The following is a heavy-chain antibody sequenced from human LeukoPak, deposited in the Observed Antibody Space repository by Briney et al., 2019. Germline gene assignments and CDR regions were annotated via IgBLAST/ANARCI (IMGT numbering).Heavy chain of an antibody. CDR2: TRNKANSYTT. D-gene: IGHD1-1*01. V-gene: IGHV3-72*01. Sequence: PGGSLRLSCAASGFTFSDHYMDWVRQAPGKGLEWVGRTRNKANSYTTEYAASVRGRFIISRDDSKNSLYLQMNSLKTEDTAVYYCVRASGVTWNDHYLDYWGQGTLVTVSS. CDR3: VRASGVTWNDHYLDY. J-gene: IGHJ4*02. CDR1: GFTFSDHY.